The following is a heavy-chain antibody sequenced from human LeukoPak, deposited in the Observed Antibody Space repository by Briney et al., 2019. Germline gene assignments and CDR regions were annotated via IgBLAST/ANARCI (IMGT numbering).Heavy chain of an antibody. V-gene: IGHV4-61*01. CDR1: GASVSSASY. CDR3: ARAGTPITMIVVESNWFDP. CDR2: IYNGVNT. J-gene: IGHJ5*02. D-gene: IGHD3-22*01. Sequence: SETLSLTCTVSGASVSSASYWTWIRQPPGKGVEWIAHIYNGVNTNYNPSLKSRVTMSVDTSKNQFSLKLSSVTAADTAVYYCARAGTPITMIVVESNWFDPWGQGTLVTVSS.